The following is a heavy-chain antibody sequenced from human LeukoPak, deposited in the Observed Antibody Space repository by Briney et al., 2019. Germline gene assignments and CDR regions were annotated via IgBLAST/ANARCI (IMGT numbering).Heavy chain of an antibody. CDR3: ARAKTTMVRGVITTPIDY. V-gene: IGHV1-2*02. Sequence: ASVKVSCKASGYTFTGYYMHWVRQAPGQGLEWMGWINPNSGGTNYAQKFQGRVTMTRGTSISTAYMELSRLRSDDTAVYYCARAKTTMVRGVITTPIDYWGQGTLVTVSS. J-gene: IGHJ4*02. CDR2: INPNSGGT. D-gene: IGHD3-10*01. CDR1: GYTFTGYY.